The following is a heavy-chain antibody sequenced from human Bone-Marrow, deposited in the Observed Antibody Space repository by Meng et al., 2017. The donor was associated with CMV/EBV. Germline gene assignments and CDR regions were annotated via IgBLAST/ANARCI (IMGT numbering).Heavy chain of an antibody. V-gene: IGHV3-7*01. CDR3: TKNLVASAGDY. J-gene: IGHJ4*02. CDR1: GFTVSSNY. CDR2: IKPDGSQG. D-gene: IGHD6-13*01. Sequence: GESLQISCAASGFTVSSNYMSWVRQAPGKGLEWVANIKPDGSQGYYVDSVRGRFTISRDNAKSSLYLQINDLRVEDTALYYCTKNLVASAGDYWGQGTLATVPS.